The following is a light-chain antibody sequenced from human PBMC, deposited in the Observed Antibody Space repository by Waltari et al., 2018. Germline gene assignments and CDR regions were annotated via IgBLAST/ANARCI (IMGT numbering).Light chain of an antibody. CDR3: MSYTSSSSWI. J-gene: IGLJ2*01. V-gene: IGLV2-14*03. CDR1: SSDVGAYNY. Sequence: SALTQPASVSGSPGQSITLPCTGTSSDVGAYNYVSWYHQHPGKAPKLMISDVSDRPSGVSNRVSGSKSGNTAFLTISGLQAEDEADYFCMSYTSSSSWIFGGGTKLTVL. CDR2: DVS.